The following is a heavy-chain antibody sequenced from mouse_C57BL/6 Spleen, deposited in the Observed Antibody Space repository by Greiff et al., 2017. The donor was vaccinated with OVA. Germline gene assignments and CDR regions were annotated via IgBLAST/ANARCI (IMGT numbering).Heavy chain of an antibody. CDR1: GYTFTSYW. D-gene: IGHD2-1*01. Sequence: VQLQQPGAELVMPGASVKLSCKASGYTFTSYWMHWVKQRPGQGLEWIGGIDPSDSYTNYKQKFKGKSPLTVDKSSSTAYMQLSSLTSEDSAVYYCARGYYGNYYWYFDVWGTGTTVTVSS. V-gene: IGHV1-69*01. CDR3: ARGYYGNYYWYFDV. CDR2: IDPSDSYT. J-gene: IGHJ1*03.